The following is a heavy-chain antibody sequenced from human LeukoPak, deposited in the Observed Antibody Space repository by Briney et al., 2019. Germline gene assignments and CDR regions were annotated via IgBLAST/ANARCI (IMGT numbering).Heavy chain of an antibody. D-gene: IGHD3-3*01. J-gene: IGHJ4*02. Sequence: PSETLSLTCTVSGGSISSSSYYWGWIRQPPGKGLEWIGSIYYSGSTYYNPSLKSRVTISVDTSKNQFSPKLSSVTAADTAVYYCARRYHTIFGVDNALGGFDYWGQGTLVTVSS. CDR1: GGSISSSSYY. V-gene: IGHV4-39*01. CDR2: IYYSGST. CDR3: ARRYHTIFGVDNALGGFDY.